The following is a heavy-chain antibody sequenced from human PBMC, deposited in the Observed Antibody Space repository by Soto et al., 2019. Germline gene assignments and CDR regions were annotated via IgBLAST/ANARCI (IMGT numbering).Heavy chain of an antibody. CDR3: ARDKPTRPIDY. J-gene: IGHJ4*02. CDR2: ISSSGSTI. Sequence: PXAALGLSCAASGFTFSDYYMSWMRQAPGKGLEWVSYISSSGSTIYYADSVKGRFTISRDNAKNSLYLQMNSLRAEDTAVYYCARDKPTRPIDYWGQGTLVTVSS. V-gene: IGHV3-11*01. CDR1: GFTFSDYY.